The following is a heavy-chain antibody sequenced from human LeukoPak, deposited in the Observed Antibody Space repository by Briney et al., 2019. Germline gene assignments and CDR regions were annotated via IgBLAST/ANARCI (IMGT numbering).Heavy chain of an antibody. Sequence: ASVKVSCKASGYTFTGYYMHWVRQAPGQGLEWMGWINPNSGGTNCAQKFQGRVTMTRDTSISTAYMELSRLRSDDTAVYYCARGRFCCSSSPRVLVYWGQGTLVTVSS. V-gene: IGHV1-2*02. J-gene: IGHJ4*02. CDR3: ARGRFCCSSSPRVLVY. CDR2: INPNSGGT. D-gene: IGHD6-6*01. CDR1: GYTFTGYY.